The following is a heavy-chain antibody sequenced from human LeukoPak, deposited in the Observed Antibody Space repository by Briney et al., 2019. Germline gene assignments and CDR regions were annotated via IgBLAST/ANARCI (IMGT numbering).Heavy chain of an antibody. CDR1: GGSISSYF. D-gene: IGHD1-26*01. J-gene: IGHJ3*02. V-gene: IGHV4-59*12. CDR2: ISYSGST. Sequence: PESLSLTCTVPGGSISSYFWSWIRQPPGKELEWIGYISYSGSTDYNPSTKSRVTISLDTSKNQFTLRLSPGTAAETAVYYCARETRLHSGSYSNDAFDIWGQGTMVTVSS. CDR3: ARETRLHSGSYSNDAFDI.